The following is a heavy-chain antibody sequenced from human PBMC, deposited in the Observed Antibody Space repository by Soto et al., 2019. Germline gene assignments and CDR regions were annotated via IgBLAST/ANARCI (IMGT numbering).Heavy chain of an antibody. J-gene: IGHJ4*02. CDR1: GGSFSGYS. Sequence: QVQLQQWGAGLLKPSETLSLTCAVYGGSFSGYSWSWIRQPPGRGREWIGEINHSGSTNYNPSLKSRVTISVDTSKNQFSLKLSSVTAADTAVYYCARRRLRYNWNHTNDYWGQGTLVTVSS. CDR3: ARRRLRYNWNHTNDY. V-gene: IGHV4-34*01. CDR2: INHSGST. D-gene: IGHD1-20*01.